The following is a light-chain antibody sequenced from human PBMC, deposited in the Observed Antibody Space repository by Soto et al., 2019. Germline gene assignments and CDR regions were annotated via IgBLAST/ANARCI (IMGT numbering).Light chain of an antibody. J-gene: IGKJ1*01. CDR1: QSVSSSY. Sequence: ELFLTQSPATLSLSPGERATLSCRDSQSVSSSYLAWYQQKPGQAPRLLIYGASSRATGIPDRFSSSGSGTDFTLTISRLEPEDFAVYYCQQYNNWPPWPFGQGTKVDIK. CDR2: GAS. V-gene: IGKV3-20*01. CDR3: QQYNNWPPWP.